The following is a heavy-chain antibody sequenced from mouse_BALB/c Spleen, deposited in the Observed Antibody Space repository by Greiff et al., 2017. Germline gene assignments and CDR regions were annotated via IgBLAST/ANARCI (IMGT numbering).Heavy chain of an antibody. V-gene: IGHV1-4*01. J-gene: IGHJ3*01. CDR3: ARDYGYEAWCAY. CDR2: INPSSGYT. CDR1: GYTFTSYT. Sequence: QVQLKQSGAELARPGASVKMSCKASGYTFTSYTMHWVKQRPGQGLEWIGYINPSSGYTNYNQKFKDKATLTADKSSSTAYMQLSSLTSEDSAVYYCARDYGYEAWCAYWGQGTLVTVSA. D-gene: IGHD1-2*01.